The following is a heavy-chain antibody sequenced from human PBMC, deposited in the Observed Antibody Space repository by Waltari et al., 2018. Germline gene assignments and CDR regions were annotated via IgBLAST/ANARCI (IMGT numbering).Heavy chain of an antibody. Sequence: QVQLQQSGPGLVKPSQTLSHTCAVSGDSLFTSSVAWNWIRQSPSRGLEWLGRTYYRSQWRNDYALAVKGRITVNPDTSKNHFSLQLDSVTPDDTAVYYCARGKFTACDIWGQGTMVTVSS. V-gene: IGHV6-1*01. J-gene: IGHJ3*02. CDR1: GDSLFTSSVA. CDR3: ARGKFTACDI. CDR2: TYYRSQWRN.